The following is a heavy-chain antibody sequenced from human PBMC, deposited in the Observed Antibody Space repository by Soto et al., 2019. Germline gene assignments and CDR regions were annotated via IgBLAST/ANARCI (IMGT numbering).Heavy chain of an antibody. J-gene: IGHJ4*02. D-gene: IGHD3-3*01. V-gene: IGHV4-30-4*01. Sequence: QVQLQESGPGLVKPSQTLSLTCTVSGGSISGGDYYWSWIRQPPGKGLEWLGYIYYSWTTNYNPSLQSRVTISVDTSRKQFYLQLTSVTAADTAVYYCARAEWINSYRLDYWGQGTLVTVSS. CDR3: ARAEWINSYRLDY. CDR2: IYYSWTT. CDR1: GGSISGGDYY.